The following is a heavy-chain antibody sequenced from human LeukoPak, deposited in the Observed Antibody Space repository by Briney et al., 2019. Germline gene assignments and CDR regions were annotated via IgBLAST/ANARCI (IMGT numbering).Heavy chain of an antibody. J-gene: IGHJ6*03. CDR3: TRATHGNKGYHYYMDV. D-gene: IGHD5-24*01. V-gene: IGHV3-48*03. Sequence: QAGGSLRLSCAASGFTFSSYEMNWVRQAPGKGLEWVSYISSSGSTIYYADSVKGRFTISRDNTKNSLYLQMNSLRAEDTAVYYCTRATHGNKGYHYYMDVWGKGTTVTVSS. CDR1: GFTFSSYE. CDR2: ISSSGSTI.